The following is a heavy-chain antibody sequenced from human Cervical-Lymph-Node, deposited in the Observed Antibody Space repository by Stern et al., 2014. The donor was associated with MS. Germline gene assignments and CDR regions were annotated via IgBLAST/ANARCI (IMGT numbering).Heavy chain of an antibody. CDR3: TKDTYGPEDY. CDR2: INRDGTTI. Sequence: EVQLVESGGGLVQPGGSLRLSCVASGFTFRNYWMHWVRQGPRQGLVWVARINRDGTTITHADSVKGRFTISRDNAKNTLYLQMNSLRVEDTAVYYCTKDTYGPEDYWGQGTSVTVSS. CDR1: GFTFRNYW. J-gene: IGHJ4*02. V-gene: IGHV3-74*03. D-gene: IGHD3-10*01.